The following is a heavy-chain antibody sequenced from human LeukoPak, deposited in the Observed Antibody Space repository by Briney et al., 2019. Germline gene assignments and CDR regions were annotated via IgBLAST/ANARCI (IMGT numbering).Heavy chain of an antibody. CDR1: GYIPAELS. Sequence: GASVRVSCKVSGYIPAELSIHWVRQAPGKGLEWMGGFDPEDGETIYAQNFQGRVTMTEDTSTDTAYMELSSLRSEDTAVYYCTTGRPSRYADWLATHNWFDPWGQGTLVTVSS. CDR2: FDPEDGET. J-gene: IGHJ5*02. D-gene: IGHD3-9*01. V-gene: IGHV1-24*01. CDR3: TTGRPSRYADWLATHNWFDP.